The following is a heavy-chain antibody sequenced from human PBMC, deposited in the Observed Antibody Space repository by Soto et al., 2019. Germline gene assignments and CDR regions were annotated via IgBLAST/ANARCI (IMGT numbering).Heavy chain of an antibody. J-gene: IGHJ6*02. Sequence: GGSLRLSCAASGFTFSGSAIHWVRQASGKGLEWVGRIRSKANSYATAYAASVKGRFTISRDDSKDTAYLQMNSLKTEDTAVYYCTRGYYGMDVWGQGTTVTVSS. CDR2: IRSKANSYAT. CDR3: TRGYYGMDV. V-gene: IGHV3-73*01. CDR1: GFTFSGSA.